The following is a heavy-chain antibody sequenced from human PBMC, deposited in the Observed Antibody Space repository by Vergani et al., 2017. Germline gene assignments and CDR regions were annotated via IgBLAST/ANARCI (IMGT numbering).Heavy chain of an antibody. CDR1: GFTFDDYA. CDR3: AKASGSYSXFDY. D-gene: IGHD1-26*01. Sequence: EVQLVESGGVVVQPGGSLRLSCAASGFTFDDYAMHWVRQAPGKGLEWVSLISWDGGSTYYADSVKGRFTISRDNSKNSLYLQMNSLRAEDTALYYCAKASGSYSXFDYWGQGTLVTVSS. V-gene: IGHV3-43D*03. CDR2: ISWDGGST. J-gene: IGHJ4*02.